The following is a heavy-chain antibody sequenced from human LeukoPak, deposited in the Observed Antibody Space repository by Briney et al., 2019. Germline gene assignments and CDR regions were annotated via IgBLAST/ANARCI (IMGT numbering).Heavy chain of an antibody. CDR3: AKDSAAYYDILTGYSGANDY. V-gene: IGHV3-23*01. J-gene: IGHJ4*02. Sequence: GGSLRLSCAASGFTFSSYAMSWVRQAPGKGLEWVSAISGSGGSTYYADSVKGRFTISRDNSKNTLYLQMNSLRAEDTAVYYCAKDSAAYYDILTGYSGANDYWGQGTLVTVSS. CDR1: GFTFSSYA. D-gene: IGHD3-9*01. CDR2: ISGSGGST.